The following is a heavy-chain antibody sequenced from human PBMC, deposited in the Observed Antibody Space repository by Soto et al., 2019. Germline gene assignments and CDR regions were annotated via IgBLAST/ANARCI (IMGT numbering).Heavy chain of an antibody. CDR3: ARVGYSGYERSSDY. CDR2: ISSSGSTI. D-gene: IGHD5-12*01. V-gene: IGHV3-48*03. Sequence: EVQVVESGGGLVQPGGSLRLSCAASGFTFSSYEMNWVRQAPGKGLEWVSYISSSGSTIYYADSVKGRFTISRDNAKNSLYLQMNSLRGEDTAVYYCARVGYSGYERSSDYWGQGTLVTVSS. J-gene: IGHJ4*02. CDR1: GFTFSSYE.